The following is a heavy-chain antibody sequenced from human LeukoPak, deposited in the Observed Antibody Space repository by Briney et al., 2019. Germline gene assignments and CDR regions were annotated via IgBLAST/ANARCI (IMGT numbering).Heavy chain of an antibody. D-gene: IGHD3-3*01. Sequence: GASVKVSCKASGYTFTSYGISWVRQAPGQGLEWMGWISAYNGNINYAQKLQGRVTMPTPTSTSTAYLELRSLRSDDTAVYYCARGDTIFGVVIMRYRMDVWGQGTTVTVSS. J-gene: IGHJ6*02. V-gene: IGHV1-18*01. CDR1: GYTFTSYG. CDR3: ARGDTIFGVVIMRYRMDV. CDR2: ISAYNGNI.